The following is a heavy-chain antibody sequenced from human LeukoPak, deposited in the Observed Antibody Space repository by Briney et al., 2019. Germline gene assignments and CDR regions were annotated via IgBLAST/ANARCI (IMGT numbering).Heavy chain of an antibody. CDR2: INADGGRT. CDR3: ATWAFYHGLDV. Sequence: GGSLTLSCAASGFTIDAYAMHWVRQPPGKGLEWVSLINADGGRTYYADSVKGRFTISRDHSKNSLYLQMNSLRTEDTALYYCATWAFYHGLDVWGQGTTVTVSS. J-gene: IGHJ6*02. CDR1: GFTIDAYA. V-gene: IGHV3-43*02. D-gene: IGHD2/OR15-2a*01.